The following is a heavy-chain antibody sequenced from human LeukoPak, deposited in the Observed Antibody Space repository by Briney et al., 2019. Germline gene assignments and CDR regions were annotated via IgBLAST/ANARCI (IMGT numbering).Heavy chain of an antibody. V-gene: IGHV4-59*01. CDR1: GGSISSYY. J-gene: IGHJ5*02. D-gene: IGHD5-18*01. CDR3: ARAGGYSYGPQYNWFDP. CDR2: IYYSGST. Sequence: SETLSLTCIVSGGSISSYYWSWIRQPPGKGLEWIGYIYYSGSTNYNPSLKSRVTISLDTSKNQFSLKLSSVTAADTTMYYCARAGGYSYGPQYNWFDPWGQGTLVTVSS.